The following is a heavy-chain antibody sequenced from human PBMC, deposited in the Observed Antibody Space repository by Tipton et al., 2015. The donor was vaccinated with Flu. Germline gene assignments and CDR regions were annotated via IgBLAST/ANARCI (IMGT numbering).Heavy chain of an antibody. J-gene: IGHJ5*02. V-gene: IGHV4-59*08. CDR2: IFYSGST. CDR1: GGSISSYY. Sequence: TLSLTCTASGGSISSYYWSWIRQPPGKGLEWIGYIFYSGSTNYNPSLKSRVTISVDTSKNQFSLKLSSVTAADTAVYYCARHPSASTSPFDPWGQGTLVTVSS. D-gene: IGHD4-11*01. CDR3: ARHPSASTSPFDP.